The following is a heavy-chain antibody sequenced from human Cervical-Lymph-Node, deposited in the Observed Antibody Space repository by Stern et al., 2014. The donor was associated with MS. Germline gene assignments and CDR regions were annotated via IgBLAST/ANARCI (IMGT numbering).Heavy chain of an antibody. D-gene: IGHD4-17*01. V-gene: IGHV3-53*01. CDR1: GFTVSSNY. Sequence: EVQLVESGGGLIQPGGSLRLSCAASGFTVSSNYMSWVRQAPGKGLEWVAVIYTGGWAYYADPVDGRFTISLDNSQTPPDLQMTSLRAEDTAVYYCARMDDHGDYSYNWFDPWGQGTLVTVSS. J-gene: IGHJ5*02. CDR2: IYTGGWA. CDR3: ARMDDHGDYSYNWFDP.